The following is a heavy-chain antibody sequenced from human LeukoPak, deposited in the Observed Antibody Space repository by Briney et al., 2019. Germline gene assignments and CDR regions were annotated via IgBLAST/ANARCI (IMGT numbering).Heavy chain of an antibody. J-gene: IGHJ4*02. CDR3: ARDLENDY. V-gene: IGHV3-53*01. CDR2: IYSGGST. Sequence: GSLRLSFSTSGVTVSNNYMSWVRQAPGKGLEWVSVIYSGGSTYYADSVKGRFTISRDNSKNTLYLQMNSLRAEDTAVYYCARDLENDYWGQGTLVTVSS. CDR1: GVTVSNNY. D-gene: IGHD5-24*01.